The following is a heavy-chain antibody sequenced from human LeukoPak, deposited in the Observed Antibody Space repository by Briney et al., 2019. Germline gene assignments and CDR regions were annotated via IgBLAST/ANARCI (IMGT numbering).Heavy chain of an antibody. CDR1: GGSISSGGYY. CDR3: ARGRCGGGGSCYYCYYYMDV. CDR2: IYYSGST. Sequence: PSETLSLTCTVSGGSISSGGYYWSWIRQHPGKGLEWIGYIYYSGSTYYNPSLKSRVTISVDTSKNQFSLKLSSVTAADTAVYYCARGRCGGGGSCYYCYYYMDVWGKGTTVTVSS. D-gene: IGHD2-15*01. V-gene: IGHV4-31*03. J-gene: IGHJ6*03.